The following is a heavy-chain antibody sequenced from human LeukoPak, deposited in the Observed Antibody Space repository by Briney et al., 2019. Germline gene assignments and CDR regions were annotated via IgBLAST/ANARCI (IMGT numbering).Heavy chain of an antibody. Sequence: GRSLRLSCAASGFTFDDYAMHWVRQPPGRGLEWVSGISWNSGSIGYADSVKGRFTISRDNAKNSLYLQMNSLKTEDTAVYYCTTHLLFDYEDNWGQGTLVTVSS. V-gene: IGHV3-9*01. CDR2: ISWNSGSI. D-gene: IGHD4-17*01. CDR3: TTHLLFDYEDN. CDR1: GFTFDDYA. J-gene: IGHJ4*02.